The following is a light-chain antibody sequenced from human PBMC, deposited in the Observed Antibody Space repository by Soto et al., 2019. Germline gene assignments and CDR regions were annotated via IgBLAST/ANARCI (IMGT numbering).Light chain of an antibody. V-gene: IGLV1-44*01. CDR1: SSNVGTNA. Sequence: QSVLTQPPSASGTPGQRVTISCSGSSSNVGTNAVNWYQLLPGTAPKLLIYTNNQRPSGVSDRFSGSRSGTSASLAISGLQSDDEADYYCATWDDSLNGWVFGGGTKLTVL. CDR3: ATWDDSLNGWV. J-gene: IGLJ3*02. CDR2: TNN.